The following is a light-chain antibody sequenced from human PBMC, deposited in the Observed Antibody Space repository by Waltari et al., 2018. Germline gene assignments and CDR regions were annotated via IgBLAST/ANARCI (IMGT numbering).Light chain of an antibody. Sequence: QSALTQPRSVSGSPGQSVTISCTGTSNDIGSNNFVSWYQYHPGKVPKLMIHDINERPSGVPDRVSGSKAGNTAALTISGLQADDEADYYCCSYAGSYTLFGGGTKLTVL. CDR2: DIN. CDR3: CSYAGSYTL. J-gene: IGLJ2*01. V-gene: IGLV2-11*01. CDR1: SNDIGSNNF.